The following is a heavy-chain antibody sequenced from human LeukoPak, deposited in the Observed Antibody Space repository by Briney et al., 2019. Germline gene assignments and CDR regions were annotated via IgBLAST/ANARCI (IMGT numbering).Heavy chain of an antibody. V-gene: IGHV3-33*01. CDR1: GFTFSSYG. CDR3: ARESERYSYGLNWLDP. J-gene: IGHJ5*02. Sequence: GGSLRLSCAASGFTFSSYGMHWVRQAPGKGLEWVAVIWYDGSNKYYADSVKGRFTISRDNSKNTLYLQMNSLRAEDTAVYYCARESERYSYGLNWLDPWGQGTLVTVSS. D-gene: IGHD5-18*01. CDR2: IWYDGSNK.